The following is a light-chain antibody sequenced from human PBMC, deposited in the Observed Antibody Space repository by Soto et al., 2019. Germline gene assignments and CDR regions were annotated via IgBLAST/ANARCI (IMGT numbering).Light chain of an antibody. CDR3: QHCDYLPI. J-gene: IGKJ3*01. Sequence: DIQMTQSPSSLSASVGDIVTITYQASHDITSFLNWYQHKPGRAPKLLLYDSSILEAGVPTRFSGSGSGTHFTFPISSLQPEDVATYYCQHCDYLPIFGPGTTVDFK. CDR1: HDITSF. V-gene: IGKV1-33*01. CDR2: DSS.